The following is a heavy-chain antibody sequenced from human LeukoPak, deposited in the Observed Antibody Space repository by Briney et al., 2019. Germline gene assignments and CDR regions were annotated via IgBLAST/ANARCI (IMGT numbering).Heavy chain of an antibody. CDR1: GYSFTRYW. CDR2: IYPDDSDT. V-gene: IGHV5-51*01. CDR3: ARHLSDPNSSSWGFDY. J-gene: IGHJ4*02. Sequence: GESLQISCQASGYSFTRYWIGWVRQMPGKGLEWMGIIYPDDSDTRYGPSFQGQVTISADKSISTAYLLWNSLKASDTAVYYCARHLSDPNSSSWGFDYWGQGTQVTVSS. D-gene: IGHD6-13*01.